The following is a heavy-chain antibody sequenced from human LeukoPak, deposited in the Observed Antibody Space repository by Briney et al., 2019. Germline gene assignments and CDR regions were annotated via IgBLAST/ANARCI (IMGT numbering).Heavy chain of an antibody. D-gene: IGHD1-1*01. V-gene: IGHV3-23*01. CDR1: GFTFSSYA. Sequence: PGGSLRLSCAASGFTFSSYAMSWVRQAPGKRLEWVSAISGSGGSTYYADSVKGRSTISRDNSKNTLYLQMNSLRAEDTAVYYCAKGLSYYFDYWGQGTLVTVSS. CDR3: AKGLSYYFDY. CDR2: ISGSGGST. J-gene: IGHJ4*02.